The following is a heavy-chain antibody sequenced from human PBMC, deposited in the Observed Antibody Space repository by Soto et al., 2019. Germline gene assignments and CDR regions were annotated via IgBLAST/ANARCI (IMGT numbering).Heavy chain of an antibody. CDR3: ARDNSGYPDY. J-gene: IGHJ4*02. D-gene: IGHD3-22*01. V-gene: IGHV1-18*01. Sequence: GASVKVSCEACGYTFTSYGISWVRQAPGQGLEWMGWISAYNGNTNYAQKLQGRVTMTTDTSISTAYMELSRLRYDDTAVYYCARDNSGYPDYWGQGTLVTVSS. CDR1: GYTFTSYG. CDR2: ISAYNGNT.